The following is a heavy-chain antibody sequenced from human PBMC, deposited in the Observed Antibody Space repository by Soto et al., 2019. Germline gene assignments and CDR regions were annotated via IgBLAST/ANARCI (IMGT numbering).Heavy chain of an antibody. V-gene: IGHV4-4*02. CDR3: ARAYSPGY. CDR1: GDSISSNNW. D-gene: IGHD6-25*01. CDR2: ISQSGGT. Sequence: PSETLSLTWAVSGDSISSNNWWNWVRQPPGKGLEWIGEISQSGGTNYNPSLKSRVTISVDKSKNQFSLKLSSVTAADTAVYYCARAYSPGYWGQGTLVTVSS. J-gene: IGHJ1*01.